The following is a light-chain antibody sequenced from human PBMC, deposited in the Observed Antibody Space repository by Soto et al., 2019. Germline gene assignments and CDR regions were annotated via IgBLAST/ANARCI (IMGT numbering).Light chain of an antibody. V-gene: IGKV3-15*01. J-gene: IGKJ2*01. Sequence: EIVMTQSPATLSVSPGERATVSCRASQSVFTNLAWYQQKPGQAPRLLMYSASTRANGVPARFIGSGSGTEFTLTISSLQSEDFAIYYCQQSNDWYTFGQGTKLEIK. CDR2: SAS. CDR3: QQSNDWYT. CDR1: QSVFTN.